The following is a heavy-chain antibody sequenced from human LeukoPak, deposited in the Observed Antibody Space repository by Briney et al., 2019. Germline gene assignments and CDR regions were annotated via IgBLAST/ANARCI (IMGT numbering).Heavy chain of an antibody. Sequence: GGSLRLSCAASGFAFSSYAMSWVRQAPGKGLEWVSSISGSGGSTHYADSMNGRFTISRDNSKITLYLQMNSLRVEDTAVYYCAKDSDAVTTCLDSWGQGTLVAVSS. J-gene: IGHJ4*02. CDR2: ISGSGGST. CDR1: GFAFSSYA. V-gene: IGHV3-23*01. D-gene: IGHD4-17*01. CDR3: AKDSDAVTTCLDS.